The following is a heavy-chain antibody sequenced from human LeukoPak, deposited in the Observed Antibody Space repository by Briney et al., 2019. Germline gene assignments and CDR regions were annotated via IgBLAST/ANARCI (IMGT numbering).Heavy chain of an antibody. V-gene: IGHV4-30-4*01. CDR2: IFYSGNT. CDR3: ASLREGGVAHWFDP. J-gene: IGHJ5*02. Sequence: SETLSLTCTVSGGSISCGDYYWSWIRQPPGKGLKWIGYIFYSGNTYYNPSLKSRVPISVDTSKNRFSLKLSSVTATDTAVYYCASLREGGVAHWFDPWGQGTLVTVSS. D-gene: IGHD2-15*01. CDR1: GGSISCGDYY.